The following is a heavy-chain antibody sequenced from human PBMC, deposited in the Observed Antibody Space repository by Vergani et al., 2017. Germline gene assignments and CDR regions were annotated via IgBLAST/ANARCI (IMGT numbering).Heavy chain of an antibody. Sequence: QVQLQESGPGLVKPSETLSLTCTVSGDSVISTDYHWVFIRQPPGKGLEWIGSMDYSGSTSYNPSLESRISISFETPKNQFSLRLTSVTAADTAVYYCASKRGACRAAYCHSYDFWGPGTLVGVSS. CDR3: ASKRGACRAAYCHSYDF. J-gene: IGHJ4*02. CDR1: GDSVISTDYH. D-gene: IGHD2-15*01. V-gene: IGHV4-39*01. CDR2: MDYSGST.